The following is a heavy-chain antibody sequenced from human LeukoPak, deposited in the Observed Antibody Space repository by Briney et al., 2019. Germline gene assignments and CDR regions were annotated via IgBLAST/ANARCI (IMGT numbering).Heavy chain of an antibody. D-gene: IGHD1-26*01. V-gene: IGHV4-30-4*08. J-gene: IGHJ5*02. CDR3: ARSSRSYYWFDP. CDR2: IYYSGST. CDR1: GGSISSGDYY. Sequence: SQTLSLTCTVSGGSISSGDYYWSWIRQPPGKGLEWIGYIYYSGSTYYNPSLKSRVTISVDTSKNQFSLKLSSVTATDTAVYYCARSSRSYYWFDPWGQGTLVTVSS.